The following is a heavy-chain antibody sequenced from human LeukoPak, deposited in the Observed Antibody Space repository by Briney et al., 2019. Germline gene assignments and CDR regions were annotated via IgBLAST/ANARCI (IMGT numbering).Heavy chain of an antibody. J-gene: IGHJ4*02. CDR3: ARAGSYRFDS. CDR2: ITVSGSRI. CDR1: GFSFTTYS. D-gene: IGHD3-10*01. Sequence: PGGSLRLSCAASGFSFTTYSMNWVRQAPGKGLEWLSYITVSGSRIYYADSVKGRFTISRDNAENSLYLQMHSLRADDTAVYYCARAGSYRFDSWGQGTLVTVSS. V-gene: IGHV3-48*01.